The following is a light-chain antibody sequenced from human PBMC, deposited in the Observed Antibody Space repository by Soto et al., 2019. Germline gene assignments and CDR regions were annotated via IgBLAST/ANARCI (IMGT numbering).Light chain of an antibody. CDR3: QQYNGNSRT. J-gene: IGKJ1*01. Sequence: DIHVTQSPSTLSASVGARVTITCRASQSIDNWLAWDQQKPGKAPKLLIFKASALESGVPSRFSGSGSGTEFTLTISSLQPDDFATYYCQQYNGNSRTFGQGTKVEIK. CDR2: KAS. V-gene: IGKV1-5*03. CDR1: QSIDNW.